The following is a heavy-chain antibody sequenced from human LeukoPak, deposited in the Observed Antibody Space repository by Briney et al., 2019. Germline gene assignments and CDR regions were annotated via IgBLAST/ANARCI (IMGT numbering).Heavy chain of an antibody. V-gene: IGHV1-8*01. CDR1: RYTFTSYD. CDR3: ARLRGSYIDY. CDR2: MNPNSGNT. Sequence: RASVNVSCKASRYTFTSYDINWVRQATGQGREGMGWMNPNSGNTGYAQTFQGRVTMTRNTSISTAYMELSSLRSEDRAVYYCARLRGSYIDYWGQGTLVTVSS. J-gene: IGHJ4*02. D-gene: IGHD3-16*01.